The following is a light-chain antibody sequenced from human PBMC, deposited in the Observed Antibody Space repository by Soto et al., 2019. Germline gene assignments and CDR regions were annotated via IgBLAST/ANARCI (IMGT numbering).Light chain of an antibody. V-gene: IGLV1-44*01. Sequence: QSVLTQPPSASGTPGQRVTISCSGSSSNIGSSSVNWYQQLPGTAPKLLIYNNNQWPSGVPDRFSGSKSGTSASLALSGLQSEDEADYDCAAWDVSLNGLYVFGTGPSSPS. CDR3: AAWDVSLNGLYV. CDR1: SSNIGSSS. J-gene: IGLJ1*01. CDR2: NNN.